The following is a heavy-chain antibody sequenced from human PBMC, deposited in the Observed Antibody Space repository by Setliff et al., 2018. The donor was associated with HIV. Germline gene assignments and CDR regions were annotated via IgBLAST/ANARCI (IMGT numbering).Heavy chain of an antibody. J-gene: IGHJ4*02. CDR1: GYTFTGYY. CDR2: INPSGGST. Sequence: SVKVSCKASGYTFTGYYVHWVRQAPGQGLEWMGAINPSGGSTRYAQKFQGRVTMTRDASTSTVYMELSSLRSEDTAVYYCARDLSISNPYYDILTGPGVYWGQGTLVTVSS. D-gene: IGHD3-9*01. CDR3: ARDLSISNPYYDILTGPGVY. V-gene: IGHV1-46*01.